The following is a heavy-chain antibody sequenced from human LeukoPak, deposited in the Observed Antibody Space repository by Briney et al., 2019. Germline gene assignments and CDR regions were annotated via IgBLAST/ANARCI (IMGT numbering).Heavy chain of an antibody. D-gene: IGHD5-24*01. CDR2: IYYSGST. V-gene: IGHV4-59*01. J-gene: IGHJ5*02. Sequence: PSETLSLTSTVSGGSISSYYWSWIRQPPGKGLEWIGYIYYSGSTNYNPSLKSRVTISVDTSKNQFSLKLSSVTAADTAVYYCARGREMATYNWFDPWGQGTLVTVSS. CDR1: GGSISSYY. CDR3: ARGREMATYNWFDP.